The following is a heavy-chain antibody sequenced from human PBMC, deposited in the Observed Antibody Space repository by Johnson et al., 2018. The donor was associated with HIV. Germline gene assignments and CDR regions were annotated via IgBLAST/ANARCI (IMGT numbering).Heavy chain of an antibody. CDR3: ARERTWDYDMAFDI. CDR2: IWYDGSNK. CDR1: GFTFSSYG. Sequence: QMLLVESGGGVVQPGRSLRLSCAASGFTFSSYGMHWVRQAPGKGLEWVAVIWYDGSNKYYADSVKGRFTISRDNSKNTLYLQMNSLRAEDTAVYYCARERTWDYDMAFDIWGQGTMVTVSS. V-gene: IGHV3-33*01. J-gene: IGHJ3*02. D-gene: IGHD3-22*01.